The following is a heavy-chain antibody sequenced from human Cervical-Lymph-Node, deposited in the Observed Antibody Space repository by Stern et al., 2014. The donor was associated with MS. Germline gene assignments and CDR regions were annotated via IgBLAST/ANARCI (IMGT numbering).Heavy chain of an antibody. CDR3: VKYCSSSSCSGFDH. CDR2: ISSATTYI. V-gene: IGHV3-21*01. CDR1: GFNFSRYS. D-gene: IGHD2-2*01. Sequence: DVQLVQSGGGLVKPGGSLRLSCAASGFNFSRYSMNWVRQAPGKGLEWVSSISSATTYIYYADSVRGRFTISRDSAKTSLFLQMNSLRVEDTAVYYCVKYCSSSSCSGFDHWGQGALVTVSS. J-gene: IGHJ4*02.